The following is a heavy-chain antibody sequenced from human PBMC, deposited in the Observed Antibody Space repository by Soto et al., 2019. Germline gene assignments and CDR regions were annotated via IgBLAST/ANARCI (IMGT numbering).Heavy chain of an antibody. Sequence: SKTLSLTCTVSGGSISHYHWNWIRQAPGKGMEWIGYIFYNGSTHYNPSLTSRVTISVDMSKNQFSLTLSSVTAADTAVYYCASLYYDFWSGYYGYYYGMDVWGQGTTVTVSS. CDR2: IFYNGST. CDR1: GGSISHYH. V-gene: IGHV4-59*08. CDR3: ASLYYDFWSGYYGYYYGMDV. D-gene: IGHD3-3*01. J-gene: IGHJ6*02.